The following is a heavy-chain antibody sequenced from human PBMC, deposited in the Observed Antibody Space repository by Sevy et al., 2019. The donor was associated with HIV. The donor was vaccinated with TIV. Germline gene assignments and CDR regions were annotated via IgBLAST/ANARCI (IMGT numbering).Heavy chain of an antibody. D-gene: IGHD4-17*01. CDR3: ARGYGDYGIGAFDI. V-gene: IGHV4-59*01. J-gene: IGHJ3*02. CDR2: IYYSGST. Sequence: SETLSLTCTVSGGSISSYYWSWIRQPPGKGLEWIGYIYYSGSTNYNPSLKSRVTISVDTSKNQFSLKLSSVTAADTAVYYCARGYGDYGIGAFDIWGQGTMVTVSS. CDR1: GGSISSYY.